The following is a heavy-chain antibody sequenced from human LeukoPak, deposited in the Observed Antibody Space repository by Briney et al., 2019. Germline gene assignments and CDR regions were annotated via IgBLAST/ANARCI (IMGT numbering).Heavy chain of an antibody. Sequence: PGGSLRLSCAASGFTFSSYAMSWVRQAPGKGLEWVSAISGSGGSTYYADSVKGRFTISRDNSKNTLYLQMNSLRDEDMGVYYCAKDSPGSGSYDFGTSWGQGTLVTVSS. CDR3: AKDSPGSGSYDFGTS. J-gene: IGHJ5*02. CDR1: GFTFSSYA. V-gene: IGHV3-23*01. CDR2: ISGSGGST. D-gene: IGHD3-10*01.